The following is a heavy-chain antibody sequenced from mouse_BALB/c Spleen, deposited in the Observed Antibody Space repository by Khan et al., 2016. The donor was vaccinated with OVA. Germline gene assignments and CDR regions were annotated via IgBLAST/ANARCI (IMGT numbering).Heavy chain of an antibody. CDR2: ISSGDTT. J-gene: IGHJ3*01. CDR1: GFTFSNYG. CDR3: ARDYWFAY. Sequence: DVKLVESGGGLVKPGGSLKLSCAASGFTFSNYGVSWVRQTPEQRLEWVASISSGDTTYYPDSVKGRFTISRDNDRNLLSLQMSSLRSEDTAMYYCARDYWFAYWGQGTLVTVSA. V-gene: IGHV5-6-5*01.